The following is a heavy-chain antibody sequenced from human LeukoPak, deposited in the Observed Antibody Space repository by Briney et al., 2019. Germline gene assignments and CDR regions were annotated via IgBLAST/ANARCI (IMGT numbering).Heavy chain of an antibody. V-gene: IGHV3-30-3*01. CDR1: GFTFSSYA. D-gene: IGHD5/OR15-5a*01. CDR3: LVWKHVFDR. CDR2: ISYDGSNK. Sequence: GGSLRLSCAASGFTFSSYAMHWVRQAPGKRLEWVAVISYDGSNKYYADSVKGRFTISRDNSKNTLYLQMNSLRAEDTAVYYCLVWKHVFDRWGQGTLVTVSS. J-gene: IGHJ5*02.